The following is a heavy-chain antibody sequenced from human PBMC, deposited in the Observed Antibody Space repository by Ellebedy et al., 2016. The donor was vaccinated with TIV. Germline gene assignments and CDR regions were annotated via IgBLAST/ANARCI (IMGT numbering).Heavy chain of an antibody. D-gene: IGHD3-3*02. Sequence: PGGSLRLSCAASGFTFSSYAMHRVRQAPGKGLEWVAVISYDGSNKYYADSVKGRFTISRDNSKNTLYVQMNSLRAEDTAVYYCARSPQHFYYFDYWGQGTLVTVSS. CDR2: ISYDGSNK. CDR1: GFTFSSYA. V-gene: IGHV3-30-3*01. CDR3: ARSPQHFYYFDY. J-gene: IGHJ4*02.